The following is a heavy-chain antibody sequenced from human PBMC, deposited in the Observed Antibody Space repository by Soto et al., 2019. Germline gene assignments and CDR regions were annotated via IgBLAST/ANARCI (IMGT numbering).Heavy chain of an antibody. J-gene: IGHJ6*02. CDR2: INPSGGST. CDR3: ARVYCSGGSCYSVSPLDYYYGMDV. Sequence: ASVKVSCKASGYTFTSYYMHWVRQAPGQGLEWMGIINPSGGSTSYAQKFQGRVTMTRDTSTSTVYMELGSLRSEDTAVYYCARVYCSGGSCYSVSPLDYYYGMDVWGQRTTVTVSS. D-gene: IGHD2-15*01. V-gene: IGHV1-46*01. CDR1: GYTFTSYY.